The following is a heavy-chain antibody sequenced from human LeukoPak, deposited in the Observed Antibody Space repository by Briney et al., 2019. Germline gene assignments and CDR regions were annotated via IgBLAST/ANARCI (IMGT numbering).Heavy chain of an antibody. CDR3: AKGDISMIPD. D-gene: IGHD3-22*01. CDR2: IKSGGDT. Sequence: PGGSLRPSCAASGFTVSSNYMSWVRQAPGKGLEWVSVIKSGGDTYYADSVKGRFTISRDNSKNTLSLQMNSLRAEDTAVYYCAKGDISMIPDWGQGTLVTVSS. CDR1: GFTVSSNY. V-gene: IGHV3-53*01. J-gene: IGHJ4*02.